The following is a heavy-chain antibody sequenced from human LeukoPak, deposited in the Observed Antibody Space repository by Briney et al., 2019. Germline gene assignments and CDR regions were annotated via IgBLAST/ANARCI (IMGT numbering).Heavy chain of an antibody. V-gene: IGHV3-23*01. CDR3: ARGSDFWSGYSHFDYYYMDV. J-gene: IGHJ6*03. D-gene: IGHD3-3*01. Sequence: PGGSLRLSCAASGFTFNNYAMSWVRQAPGKGLEWVSVISSSGGGTYYADSVKGRFTISRDNSKNTLYLQMKSLRAEDTAVYYCARGSDFWSGYSHFDYYYMDVWGKGTTVIVSS. CDR2: ISSSGGGT. CDR1: GFTFNNYA.